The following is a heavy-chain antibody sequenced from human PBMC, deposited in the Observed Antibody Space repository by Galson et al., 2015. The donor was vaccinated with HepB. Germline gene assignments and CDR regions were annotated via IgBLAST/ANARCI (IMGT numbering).Heavy chain of an antibody. J-gene: IGHJ4*02. Sequence: SLRLSCAASGFTFYSSGMSWVRQAPGKGLEWVADVSGRGITTHHADSVKGRFTVSRDNSKNTLYLQMNSLRAEDTAVYHCAKRRFGDYGDFDYWGQGTLVTVSS. CDR1: GFTFYSSG. CDR3: AKRRFGDYGDFDY. D-gene: IGHD4-17*01. V-gene: IGHV3-23*01. CDR2: VSGRGITT.